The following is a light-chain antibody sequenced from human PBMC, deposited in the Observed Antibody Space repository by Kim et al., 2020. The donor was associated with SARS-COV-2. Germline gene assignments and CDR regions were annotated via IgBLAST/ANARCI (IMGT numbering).Light chain of an antibody. CDR1: NIGSKS. V-gene: IGLV3-21*04. CDR3: QVWDSSSDHPV. Sequence: APVKTVRITCGGNNIGSKSVHWYQQKPGQSSVLVIYYDSDRPSGIPERFSGSNSGNTATLTISRVEAGDEADYYCQVWDSSSDHPVFGGGTKLTVL. J-gene: IGLJ3*02. CDR2: YDS.